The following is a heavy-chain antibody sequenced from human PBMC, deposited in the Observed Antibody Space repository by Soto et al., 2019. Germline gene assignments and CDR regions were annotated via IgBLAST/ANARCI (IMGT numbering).Heavy chain of an antibody. Sequence: QVQVVQSGAEVKKPGSSVKVSCKVSGGIFTNNAISWVRQAPGQGLEWLGGVIPLFDTAYYAQIFRGRLRISADGATTTAYMELSGLTSADTAVYFCATGGHNDGYNVDHGMDVWGQGTTVTVS. J-gene: IGHJ6*02. CDR3: ATGGHNDGYNVDHGMDV. D-gene: IGHD5-18*01. CDR2: VIPLFDTA. CDR1: GGIFTNNA. V-gene: IGHV1-69*01.